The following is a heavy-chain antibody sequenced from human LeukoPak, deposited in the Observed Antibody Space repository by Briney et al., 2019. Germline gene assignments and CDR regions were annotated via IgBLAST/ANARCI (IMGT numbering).Heavy chain of an antibody. Sequence: PSETLSLTCAVYGGSFSGYYWSWIRQPPGKGLEWIGEINHSGSTNYNPSLKSRVTISVDTSKSQFSLKLSSVTAADTAVYYCARDLPPYYFDYWGQGTLVTVSS. V-gene: IGHV4-34*01. CDR1: GGSFSGYY. J-gene: IGHJ4*02. CDR3: ARDLPPYYFDY. CDR2: INHSGST.